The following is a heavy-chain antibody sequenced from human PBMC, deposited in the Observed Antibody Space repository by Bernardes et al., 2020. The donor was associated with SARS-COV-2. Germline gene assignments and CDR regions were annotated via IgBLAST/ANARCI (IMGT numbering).Heavy chain of an antibody. J-gene: IGHJ4*02. Sequence: GSLSPSRAASGYTLSRYWMHWVRLGPGKGPVWVARINGDGSSINYADSVKGRFTISRDNARNTLYLEMNSLRAEDTAVYYCARGSGNYYFDYWGQGTLVTVSS. CDR1: GYTLSRYW. D-gene: IGHD1-26*01. CDR3: ARGSGNYYFDY. V-gene: IGHV3-74*01. CDR2: INGDGSSI.